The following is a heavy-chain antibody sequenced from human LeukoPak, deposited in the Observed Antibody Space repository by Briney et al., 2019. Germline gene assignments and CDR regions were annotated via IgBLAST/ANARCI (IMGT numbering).Heavy chain of an antibody. D-gene: IGHD3-9*01. CDR2: IYYSGTT. CDR1: GGSISSSSYY. CDR3: TRGSYDVLTGYSTLGEF. Sequence: SETLSLTCTVSGGSISSSSYYWGWIRQPPGKGLEWIGSIYYSGTTYYNPSLKSRVTISADTSKKRFSLKLRSVTAADTAVYYCTRGSYDVLTGYSTLGEFRGQGTLVIVSS. V-gene: IGHV4-39*01. J-gene: IGHJ1*01.